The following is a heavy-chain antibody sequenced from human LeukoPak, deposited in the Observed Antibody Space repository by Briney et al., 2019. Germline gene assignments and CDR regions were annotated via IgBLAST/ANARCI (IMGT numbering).Heavy chain of an antibody. J-gene: IGHJ3*02. V-gene: IGHV4-39*07. CDR3: ARVASGDSSGYYDVGAFDI. CDR2: LYYSGST. Sequence: SETLSLTRTVSGDSLSSCSSYWGWMRPPPGEGRVWFGSLYYSGSTYYNLSLKSRVPISIDTPKNQSSLKLSPVTAADTAVYYCARVASGDSSGYYDVGAFDIWGQGKMVTASS. CDR1: GDSLSSCSSY. D-gene: IGHD3-22*01.